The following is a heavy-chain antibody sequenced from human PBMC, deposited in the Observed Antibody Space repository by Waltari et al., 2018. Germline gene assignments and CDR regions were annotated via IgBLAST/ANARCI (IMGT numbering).Heavy chain of an antibody. V-gene: IGHV3-23*01. J-gene: IGHJ3*02. CDR3: AKGGYSPSYAFDI. D-gene: IGHD5-18*01. Sequence: EVQLLESGGGLVQPGGSLRLSCPASGFTFSSYALRWVRKAPGNGLEWVSASSGSGGSTYYADSVKGRFTISRDNSKNTMYLQMNSLRAEDTAVYYCAKGGYSPSYAFDIWGQGTMVTVSS. CDR2: SSGSGGST. CDR1: GFTFSSYA.